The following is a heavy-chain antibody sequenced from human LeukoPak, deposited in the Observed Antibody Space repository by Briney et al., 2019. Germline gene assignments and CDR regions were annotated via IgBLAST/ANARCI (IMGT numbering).Heavy chain of an antibody. CDR2: IYTSGST. V-gene: IGHV4-61*02. Sequence: SETLSLTCTVSGGSIRSGSYYWSWIRQPAGKGLEWIGRIYTSGSTNYNPSLKSRVTISVDTSKNQFSLKLSSVTAADTAVYYCARASMEDIVVVPAAIKWYFDLWGRGTLVTVSS. CDR1: GGSIRSGSYY. J-gene: IGHJ2*01. CDR3: ARASMEDIVVVPAAIKWYFDL. D-gene: IGHD2-2*01.